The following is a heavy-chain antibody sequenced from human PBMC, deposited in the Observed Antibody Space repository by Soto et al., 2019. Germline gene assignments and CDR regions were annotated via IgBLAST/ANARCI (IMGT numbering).Heavy chain of an antibody. D-gene: IGHD3-3*01. V-gene: IGHV1-18*01. CDR1: GYTFTSYG. CDR2: ISAYNGNT. J-gene: IGHJ2*01. CDR3: AKTFWSGYYTHWYFDL. Sequence: GSVKVSCKASGYTFTSYGISWVRQAPGQGLEWMGWISAYNGNTNYAQKLQGRVTMTTDTSTSTAYMELRSLRSDDTAVYYCAKTFWSGYYTHWYFDLWGRGTLVTVSS.